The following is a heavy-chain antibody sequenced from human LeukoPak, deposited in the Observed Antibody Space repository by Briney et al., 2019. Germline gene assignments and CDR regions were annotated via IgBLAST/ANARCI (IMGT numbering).Heavy chain of an antibody. V-gene: IGHV4-59*01. CDR2: IYYSGST. D-gene: IGHD6-13*01. CDR1: GESISGFY. CDR3: ARDSQQLVPYYYYGMDV. J-gene: IGHJ6*02. Sequence: SETLSLTCTVSGESISGFYWNWIRQPPGKGLEWIGYIYYSGSTNYNPSLKSRVTISVDTSKNQFSLKLSSVTAADTAVYYCARDSQQLVPYYYYGMDVWGQGTTVTVSS.